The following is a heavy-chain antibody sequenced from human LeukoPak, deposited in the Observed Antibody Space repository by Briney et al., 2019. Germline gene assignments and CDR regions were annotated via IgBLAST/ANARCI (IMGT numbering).Heavy chain of an antibody. CDR2: ISGSGGST. CDR3: AKASEDIVVVPAAWDF. J-gene: IGHJ3*01. V-gene: IGHV3-23*01. D-gene: IGHD2-2*01. CDR1: GFTFSSYA. Sequence: GGSLRLSCAASGFTFSSYAMSWVRQAPGKGLEWVSAISGSGGSTYYADSVKGRFTISRDNSKNTLYLQMNSLRAEDTAVYYCAKASEDIVVVPAAWDFWGQGTIVTVSS.